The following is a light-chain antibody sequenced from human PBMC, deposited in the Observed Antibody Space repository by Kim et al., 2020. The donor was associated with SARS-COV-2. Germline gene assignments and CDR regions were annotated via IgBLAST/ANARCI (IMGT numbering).Light chain of an antibody. CDR3: QQYDHNDGST. Sequence: DIQMTQSPSTLSASVGDRVTITCRASQSVSSWLAWYQQKSGKAPKLLIYDASSLESGVPSRFSGSGSGTEFTLTISSLQPDDFATYYCQQYDHNDGSTFGQGTKVDIK. CDR1: QSVSSW. J-gene: IGKJ1*01. CDR2: DAS. V-gene: IGKV1-5*01.